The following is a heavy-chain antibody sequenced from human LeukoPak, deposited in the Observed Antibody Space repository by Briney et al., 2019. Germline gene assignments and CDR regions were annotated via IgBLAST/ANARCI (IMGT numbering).Heavy chain of an antibody. CDR2: RYYSGAT. CDR3: AGTYDSSGYAGTDAFDI. J-gene: IGHJ3*02. CDR1: GGSISSSGYY. V-gene: IGHV4-39*01. D-gene: IGHD3-22*01. Sequence: SETLSLTCSVSGGSISSSGYYWGWIRQPPGKGLEWIGSRYYSGATYYNPSLKSRVTISVDTSKNQFSLQLSSVTAADTAVYYFAGTYDSSGYAGTDAFDIWGQGTMVAVSS.